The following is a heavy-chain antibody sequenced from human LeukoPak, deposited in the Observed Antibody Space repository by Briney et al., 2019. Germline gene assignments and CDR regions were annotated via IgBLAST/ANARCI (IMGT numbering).Heavy chain of an antibody. Sequence: GASVKVSCKASGGTFSSYAISWVRQAPGQGLEWMGRIIPILGIANYAQKFQGRVTITADKSTSTAYMELSSLRSEDTAVYYCARDEAIVPAAPDYWGQGTLVTVSS. V-gene: IGHV1-69*04. CDR2: IIPILGIA. CDR3: ARDEAIVPAAPDY. CDR1: GGTFSSYA. J-gene: IGHJ4*02. D-gene: IGHD2-2*01.